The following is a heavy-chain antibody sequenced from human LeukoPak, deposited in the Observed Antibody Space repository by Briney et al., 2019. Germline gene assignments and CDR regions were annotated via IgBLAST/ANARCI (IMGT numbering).Heavy chain of an antibody. V-gene: IGHV1-18*01. CDR3: ARELKIAYYDFWSGYYQDNWFDP. D-gene: IGHD3-3*01. CDR2: ISAYNGNT. CDR1: GYTFTTYD. Sequence: ASVKVSCKPSGYTFTTYDISWVRQAPGQGLEWMGWISAYNGNTNYAQKLQGRVTMTTDTSTSTAYMELRSLRSDDTAVYYCARELKIAYYDFWSGYYQDNWFDPWGQGTLVTVSS. J-gene: IGHJ5*02.